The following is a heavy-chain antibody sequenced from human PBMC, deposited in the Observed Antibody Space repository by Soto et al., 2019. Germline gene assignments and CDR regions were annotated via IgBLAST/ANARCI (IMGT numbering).Heavy chain of an antibody. V-gene: IGHV3-23*01. CDR2: VSDSGGST. Sequence: EVQLLESGGGLVQPGGSLRLSCAASGFTFSRYAMSWVRQAPGKGLEWVSGVSDSGGSTYYADSVKGRFTLSRDKSKNTLYLQMNSLRAEDTAVYYCAKEDGYISGPRDCWGQGTLGTVSS. J-gene: IGHJ4*02. D-gene: IGHD5-18*01. CDR3: AKEDGYISGPRDC. CDR1: GFTFSRYA.